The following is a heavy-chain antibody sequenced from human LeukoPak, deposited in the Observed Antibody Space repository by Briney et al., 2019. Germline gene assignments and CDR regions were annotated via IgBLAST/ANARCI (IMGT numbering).Heavy chain of an antibody. J-gene: IGHJ4*02. CDR1: GYTFTGYF. CDR2: INPNNGGT. D-gene: IGHD3-3*01. CDR3: AVWRGYVDFWSGSFDY. Sequence: GASVKVSCKAYGYTFTGYFIHWVRQAPGQGLEWMGWINPNNGGTKYEQKFQGRVTMTRDSSISTAYMELSRLRFDDTAVYYCAVWRGYVDFWSGSFDYWGQGTLATVSS. V-gene: IGHV1-2*02.